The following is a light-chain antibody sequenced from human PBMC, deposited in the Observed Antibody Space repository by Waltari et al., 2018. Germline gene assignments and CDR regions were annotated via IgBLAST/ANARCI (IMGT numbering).Light chain of an antibody. CDR3: QSYDSSLSGYV. V-gene: IGLV1-40*01. CDR1: SSNIGAGYD. CDR2: GDS. J-gene: IGLJ1*01. Sequence: QSVLTQPPSVSGAPGQRVTISCTGSSSNIGAGYDVHWYQQLPGTAPKVLIYGDSNRPSGVPDRISGSKSGTSASLVITGLQTEDGADYYCQSYDSSLSGYVFGTGTKVTVL.